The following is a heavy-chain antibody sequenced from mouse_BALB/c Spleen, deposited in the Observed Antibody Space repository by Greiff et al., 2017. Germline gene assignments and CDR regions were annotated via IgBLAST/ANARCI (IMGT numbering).Heavy chain of an antibody. CDR3: ARDYYGSSWYFDV. CDR1: GYTFSSYW. CDR2: ILPGSGST. Sequence: QVQLQQSGAELMKPGASVKISCKATGYTFSSYWIEWVKQRPGHGLEWIGEILPGSGSTNYIEKFKGKATFTADTSSNTAYMQLSSLTSEDSAVYYCARDYYGSSWYFDVWGAGTTVTVSS. J-gene: IGHJ1*01. V-gene: IGHV1-9*01. D-gene: IGHD1-1*01.